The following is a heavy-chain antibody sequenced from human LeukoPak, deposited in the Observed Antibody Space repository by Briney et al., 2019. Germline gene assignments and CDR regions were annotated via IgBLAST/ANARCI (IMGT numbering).Heavy chain of an antibody. CDR2: IWYDGSNK. CDR3: ATGVTNVGGGY. V-gene: IGHV3-33*01. Sequence: GGSLRLSCAASGFTFSSYGMHWVRQAPGKGLEWVAVIWYDGSNKYYADSVKVRFTISRDNSKNTLYLQMNSLRAEDTAVYYCATGVTNVGGGYWGQGTLVTVSS. CDR1: GFTFSSYG. J-gene: IGHJ4*02. D-gene: IGHD2-8*01.